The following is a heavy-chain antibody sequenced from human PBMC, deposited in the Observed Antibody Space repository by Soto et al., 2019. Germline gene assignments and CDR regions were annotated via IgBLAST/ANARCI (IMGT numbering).Heavy chain of an antibody. Sequence: GGSLRLSCAASGFTFTSYATHWVRQAPGKGLEWVAAISYHGRDEYYADSVKGRFSISRDNSKNTLNLQMNSLRAEDTAVYYCARGRFSTTLYAGFDPWGQGTLVTVSS. J-gene: IGHJ5*02. D-gene: IGHD2-2*01. CDR2: ISYHGRDE. CDR3: ARGRFSTTLYAGFDP. CDR1: GFTFTSYA. V-gene: IGHV3-30*04.